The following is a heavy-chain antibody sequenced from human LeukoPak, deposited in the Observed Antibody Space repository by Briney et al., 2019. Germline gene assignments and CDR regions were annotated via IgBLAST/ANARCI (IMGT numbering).Heavy chain of an antibody. V-gene: IGHV3-33*01. D-gene: IGHD4-23*01. Sequence: PGGSLRLSCAASGFTFSSYGMHWVRQAPGKGLEWVAVIWYDGSNKYYADSVKGRFTISRDNSKNTLYLQMNSLRAEDTAVYYCARERGYGGNSPPFCDYWGQGTLVTVSS. CDR1: GFTFSSYG. CDR2: IWYDGSNK. J-gene: IGHJ4*02. CDR3: ARERGYGGNSPPFCDY.